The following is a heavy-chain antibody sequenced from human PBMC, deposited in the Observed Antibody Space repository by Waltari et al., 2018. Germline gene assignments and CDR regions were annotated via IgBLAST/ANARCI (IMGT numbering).Heavy chain of an antibody. J-gene: IGHJ3*01. Sequence: VQLLESGGGVVQPGGSLRLSCAASGFIFSSHGMHWVRQIPGKGLEWVAFISFDGKKIFDADSVRGRVTISRDNSNNIVFLQMNSLRPEDSGVYYCAKDGDYSLTEYDAFDVWGQGTVVTVSP. V-gene: IGHV3-30*02. CDR1: GFIFSSHG. CDR2: ISFDGKKI. CDR3: AKDGDYSLTEYDAFDV. D-gene: IGHD4-17*01.